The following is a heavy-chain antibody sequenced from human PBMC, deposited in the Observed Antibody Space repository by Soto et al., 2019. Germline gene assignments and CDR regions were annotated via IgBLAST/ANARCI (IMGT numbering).Heavy chain of an antibody. D-gene: IGHD2-2*01. J-gene: IGHJ6*02. Sequence: QVQFVQSGAEVKKPGAAVKVSCKASGYNFISYAIHWVRQAPGQRLEWMGGINTGRGYTKYSQQFQDRVTINRDTSASRGYMEVSSLRSEDTAVYYCARDADGMDVWGQGTTVTVSS. CDR3: ARDADGMDV. V-gene: IGHV1-3*04. CDR1: GYNFISYA. CDR2: INTGRGYT.